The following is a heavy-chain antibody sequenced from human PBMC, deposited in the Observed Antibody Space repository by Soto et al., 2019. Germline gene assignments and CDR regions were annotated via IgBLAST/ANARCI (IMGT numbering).Heavy chain of an antibody. CDR2: ISAYNGNT. V-gene: IGHV1-18*01. D-gene: IGHD3-22*01. J-gene: IGHJ6*02. CDR1: GYTFTSYG. Sequence: QVQLVQSGAEVKKPGASVKVSCKASGYTFTSYGISWVRQAPGQGLEWMGWISAYNGNTNYAQKLQGRVTMTTDTPTSTAYRELRSVRSDDTAVYYCASPGTYYYDSSGPGGYYYYGMDVWGQGTTVTVSS. CDR3: ASPGTYYYDSSGPGGYYYYGMDV.